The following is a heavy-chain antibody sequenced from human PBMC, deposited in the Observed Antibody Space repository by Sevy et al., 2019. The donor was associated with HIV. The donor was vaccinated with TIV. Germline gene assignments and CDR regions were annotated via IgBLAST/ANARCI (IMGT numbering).Heavy chain of an antibody. V-gene: IGHV3-30-3*01. D-gene: IGHD1-26*01. J-gene: IGHJ4*02. Sequence: GGSLRLSCAASGFTFSSYAMHWVRQAPGKGLEWVVVISYDGSNKYYADSVKGRFTISRDNSKNTLYLQMNSLRAEDTAVYYCARGGGKWELLADYWGQGTLVTVSS. CDR3: ARGGGKWELLADY. CDR2: ISYDGSNK. CDR1: GFTFSSYA.